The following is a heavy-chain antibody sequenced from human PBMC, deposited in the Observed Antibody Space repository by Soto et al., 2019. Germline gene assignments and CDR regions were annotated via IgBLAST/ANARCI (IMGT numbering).Heavy chain of an antibody. V-gene: IGHV4-59*01. D-gene: IGHD3-3*01. CDR2: IYYSGST. Sequence: SETLSLTRTVSGGSISSYYWSWIRQPPGKGLEWIGYIYYSGSTNYNPSLKSRVTISVDTSKNQFSLKLSSVTAADTAVYYCARAAEWNWFDPWGQGTLVTVSS. CDR1: GGSISSYY. J-gene: IGHJ5*02. CDR3: ARAAEWNWFDP.